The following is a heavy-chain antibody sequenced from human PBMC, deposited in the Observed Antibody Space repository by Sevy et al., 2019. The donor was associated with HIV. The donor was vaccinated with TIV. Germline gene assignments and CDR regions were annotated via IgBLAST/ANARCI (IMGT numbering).Heavy chain of an antibody. CDR2: IYVVGTS. CDR1: GGSISSGNYY. V-gene: IGHV4-61*02. D-gene: IGHD4-17*01. Sequence: SETLSLTCTVSGGSISSGNYYWNWIRQPAGKGLVWIGRIYVVGTSNYNPSLKSRVTMSVDTSKNQFSLKLSSVTAADTAVYYCARDNDYGDAFDIWGQGTMVTVSS. J-gene: IGHJ3*02. CDR3: ARDNDYGDAFDI.